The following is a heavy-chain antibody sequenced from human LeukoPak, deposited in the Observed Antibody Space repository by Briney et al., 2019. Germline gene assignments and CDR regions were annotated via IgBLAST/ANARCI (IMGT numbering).Heavy chain of an antibody. CDR1: GFTFSTYW. V-gene: IGHV3-74*01. D-gene: IGHD5-18*01. J-gene: IGHJ4*02. CDR3: ARDLSYSFNY. CDR2: INGDGSST. Sequence: GGSLRLSCAASGFTFSTYWMHWVRQVPGKGLVWVSRINGDGSSTSYADSVKGRFTISRDNAKNTLYLQMNSLRAEDTAVYYCARDLSYSFNYWGQGTRVTVSS.